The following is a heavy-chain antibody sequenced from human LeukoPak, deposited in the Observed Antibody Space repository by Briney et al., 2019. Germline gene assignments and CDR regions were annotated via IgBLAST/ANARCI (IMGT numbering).Heavy chain of an antibody. CDR1: GFTFSSYS. CDR3: ARVVPPGLVAATHEFDY. D-gene: IGHD2-15*01. CDR2: ISSSSSYI. J-gene: IGHJ4*02. V-gene: IGHV3-21*01. Sequence: GGSLRLSCAASGFTFSSYSMNWVRQAPEKGLEWVSSISSSSSYIYYADSVKGRFTISRDSAKNSLYLQMNSLRAEDTAVYYCARVVPPGLVAATHEFDYWGQGTLVTVSS.